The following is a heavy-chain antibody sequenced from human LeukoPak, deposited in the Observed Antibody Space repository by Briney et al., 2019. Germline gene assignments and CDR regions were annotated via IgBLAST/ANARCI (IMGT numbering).Heavy chain of an antibody. V-gene: IGHV3-21*01. CDR1: GFTFSSYS. CDR2: ISSSSSYI. Sequence: GGSLRLSCAASGFTFSSYSMNWVRQAPGKGLEWVSSISSSSSYIYYADSVKGRFTISRDNAKNSLYLQMNSLRAEDTAVYYCARDYWDCTNGVCFDYWGQGTLVTVSS. J-gene: IGHJ4*02. CDR3: ARDYWDCTNGVCFDY. D-gene: IGHD2-8*01.